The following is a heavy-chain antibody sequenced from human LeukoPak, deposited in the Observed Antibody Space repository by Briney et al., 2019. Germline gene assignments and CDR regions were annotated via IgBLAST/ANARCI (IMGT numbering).Heavy chain of an antibody. Sequence: VASVKVSCKASGYTFTGYYMHWVRQAPGQGLEWMGWINPNSGGTNYAQKFQGRVTMTRDTSISTAYMELGRLRSDDTAVYYCARVWLPSYYDSSGYWEYFQHWGQGTLVTVSS. J-gene: IGHJ1*01. V-gene: IGHV1-2*02. CDR1: GYTFTGYY. CDR2: INPNSGGT. CDR3: ARVWLPSYYDSSGYWEYFQH. D-gene: IGHD3-22*01.